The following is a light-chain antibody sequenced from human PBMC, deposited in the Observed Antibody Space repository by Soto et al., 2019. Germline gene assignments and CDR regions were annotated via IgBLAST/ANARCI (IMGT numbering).Light chain of an antibody. CDR3: QQYYSSPPWLT. CDR1: QSLLFSSNNKNY. J-gene: IGKJ4*01. V-gene: IGKV4-1*01. CDR2: WAS. Sequence: DIVVIQSPDSLAVSLGERATINCKSSQSLLFSSNNKNYLAWYQQKPGQPPKLLIYWASTRESGVPDRFSGSGSVTDFTLTISSLQAEDVAVYYCQQYYSSPPWLTFGGVTKVEIK.